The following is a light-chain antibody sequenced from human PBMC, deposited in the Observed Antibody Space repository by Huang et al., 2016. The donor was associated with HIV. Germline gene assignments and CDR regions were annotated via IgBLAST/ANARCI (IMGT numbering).Light chain of an antibody. CDR1: QTVKSN. CDR3: QQYNNWLA. Sequence: EIVMTQSPATLSVSPGERATLSCRASQTVKSNLAWYQHKPGQAPRLLIYVASTRATGFPARFSGSGSGTKFTLTISSLQSEDFAVYYCQQYNNWLAFGQGTKVEIK. CDR2: VAS. V-gene: IGKV3-15*01. J-gene: IGKJ1*01.